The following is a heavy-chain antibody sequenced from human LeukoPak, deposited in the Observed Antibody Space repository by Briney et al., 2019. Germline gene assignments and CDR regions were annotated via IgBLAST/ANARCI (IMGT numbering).Heavy chain of an antibody. D-gene: IGHD6-13*01. Sequence: ASVKVSCKASGYTFTSYGISWVRQAPGQGLEWMGWISAYNGNTNYAQKLQGRVTMTTDTSTSTAYMELRSLRSDDTAVYYCARGSFQGIAAAGTDYWGQGTLVTVSS. J-gene: IGHJ4*02. V-gene: IGHV1-18*01. CDR1: GYTFTSYG. CDR2: ISAYNGNT. CDR3: ARGSFQGIAAAGTDY.